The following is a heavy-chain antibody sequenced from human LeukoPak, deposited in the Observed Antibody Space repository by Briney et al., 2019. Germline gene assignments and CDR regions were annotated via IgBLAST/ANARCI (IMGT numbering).Heavy chain of an antibody. CDR3: AKDSSRGAIWFGELNHDY. CDR1: GFTFSSYG. D-gene: IGHD3-10*01. V-gene: IGHV3-30*02. CDR2: IWYDGSNK. J-gene: IGHJ4*02. Sequence: GGSLRLSCAASGFTFSSYGMHWVRQAPGKGLEWVAVIWYDGSNKYYADSVKGRFTISRDNSKNTLYLQMNSLRAEDTAVYYCAKDSSRGAIWFGELNHDYWGQGTLVTVSS.